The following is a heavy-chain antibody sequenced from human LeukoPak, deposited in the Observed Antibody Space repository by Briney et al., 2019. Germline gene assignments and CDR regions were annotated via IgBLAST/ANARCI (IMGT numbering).Heavy chain of an antibody. D-gene: IGHD4-17*01. Sequence: SGTLSLTCAVSDDSFSSHYWTWSRQPPGKGLEWIGYISYIGGTNYNPSLKSRVTISIDTPRNQFSLRLSSVTAADTAVYYCARDLVTVTKGFDIWGQGTMVSVSS. J-gene: IGHJ3*02. CDR2: ISYIGGT. V-gene: IGHV4-59*11. CDR1: DDSFSSHY. CDR3: ARDLVTVTKGFDI.